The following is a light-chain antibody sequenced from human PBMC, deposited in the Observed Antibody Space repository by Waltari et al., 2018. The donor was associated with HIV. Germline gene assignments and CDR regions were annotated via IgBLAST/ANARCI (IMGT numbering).Light chain of an antibody. Sequence: QSVLTQPPSVSAAPGQKVTIPCSGRSPNLGNNYVSWYQQLPGTAPKLLIYENNKRPSGIPDRFSGSKSGTSATLGITGLQTGDEADYYCGTWDSSLSAGVFGGGTKLTVL. CDR1: SPNLGNNY. V-gene: IGLV1-51*02. CDR2: ENN. J-gene: IGLJ2*01. CDR3: GTWDSSLSAGV.